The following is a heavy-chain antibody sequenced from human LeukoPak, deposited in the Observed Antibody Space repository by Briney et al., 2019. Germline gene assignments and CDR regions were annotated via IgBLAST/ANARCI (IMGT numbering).Heavy chain of an antibody. J-gene: IGHJ4*02. CDR1: GYTFTNSY. D-gene: IGHD3-9*01. CDR3: ARDLVGSHTGYSSGAWDY. Sequence: ASVKVSCKASGYTFTNSYMHWVRQAPGQGLEWMGIINPSGGSTSYAQKFQGRVTMTRDMSTSTVYMELSSLRSEDTAVYYCARDLVGSHTGYSSGAWDYWGQGTLVTVSS. V-gene: IGHV1-46*01. CDR2: INPSGGST.